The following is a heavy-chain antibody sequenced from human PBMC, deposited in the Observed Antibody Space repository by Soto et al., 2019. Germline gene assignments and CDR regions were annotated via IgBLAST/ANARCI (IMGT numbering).Heavy chain of an antibody. V-gene: IGHV3-30-3*01. Sequence: GGSLRLSCAASGFTFSSYAMHWVRQAPGKGLEWVAVISYDGSNKYYADSVKGRFTISRDNSKNTLYLQMNSLRAEDTAVYYCASPYYYDSSGYCIDYWGQGTLVTVSS. J-gene: IGHJ4*02. CDR3: ASPYYYDSSGYCIDY. CDR1: GFTFSSYA. D-gene: IGHD3-22*01. CDR2: ISYDGSNK.